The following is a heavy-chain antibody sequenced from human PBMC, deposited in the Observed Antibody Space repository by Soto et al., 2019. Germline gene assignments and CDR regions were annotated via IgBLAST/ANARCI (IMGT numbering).Heavy chain of an antibody. Sequence: EVQLVESGGGLVQPGGSLRLSCAASGFTFSSHYMDWVRQAPGKGLEWVGRIKNKANSYTTEYAASVEGRFTISREDPQNSLYLQMTSLKTEDTAVYYCARVSLVGPSGGRYFDYWGQGSQVAVSS. CDR1: GFTFSSHY. CDR2: IKNKANSYTT. D-gene: IGHD1-26*01. J-gene: IGHJ4*02. CDR3: ARVSLVGPSGGRYFDY. V-gene: IGHV3-72*01.